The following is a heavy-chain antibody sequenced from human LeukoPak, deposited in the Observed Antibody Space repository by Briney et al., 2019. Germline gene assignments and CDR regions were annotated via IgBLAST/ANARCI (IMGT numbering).Heavy chain of an antibody. J-gene: IGHJ6*02. CDR2: INTYTGDP. D-gene: IGHD1-1*01. V-gene: IGHV7-4-1*02. Sequence: GASVKVSCKTSGYTFTYYGIHWVRQAPGQGLEWMGWINTYTGDPTYAQAFTGRFVFSLDTSVSTAYLQISSLKADDTAVFYCARDGSTNWYYYYGLDVWGQGTAVTVSS. CDR1: GYTFTYYG. CDR3: ARDGSTNWYYYYGLDV.